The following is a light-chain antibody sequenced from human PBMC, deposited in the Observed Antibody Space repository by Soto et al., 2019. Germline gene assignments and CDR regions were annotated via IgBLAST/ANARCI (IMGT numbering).Light chain of an antibody. CDR2: DVN. J-gene: IGLJ1*01. CDR3: SSYTSSSTLDV. V-gene: IGLV2-14*01. CDR1: SSDVGGYNY. Sequence: QSVLTQPASVSGSPGQSITISCTGTSSDVGGYNYVSWYQQHPGKAPKLMIYDVNIRPSGVSNRFSGSKSGNTASLTISGLQAEDEADYYCSSYTSSSTLDVFGTGTKVTVL.